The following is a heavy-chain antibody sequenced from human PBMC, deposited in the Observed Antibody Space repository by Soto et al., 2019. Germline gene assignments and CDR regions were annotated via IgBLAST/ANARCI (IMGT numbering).Heavy chain of an antibody. V-gene: IGHV4-4*02. J-gene: IGHJ4*02. CDR2: IYQNGHT. CDR3: ARDAAVAGETDRFDY. D-gene: IGHD6-19*01. Sequence: PSETLSLTCTASSGSIKTDVWWSWLRRPPGKGLEWIGEIYQNGHTNYNPSLKSRVTMSVDKSKNQFSLILTSVTAADTAMYYCARDAAVAGETDRFDYWGQGFLVTVSS. CDR1: SGSIKTDVW.